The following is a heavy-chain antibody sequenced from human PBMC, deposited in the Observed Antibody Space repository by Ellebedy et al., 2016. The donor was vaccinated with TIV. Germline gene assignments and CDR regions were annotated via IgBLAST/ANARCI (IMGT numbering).Heavy chain of an antibody. CDR2: ITSRGNTK. J-gene: IGHJ3*02. CDR3: ARDLHWAFDI. V-gene: IGHV3-48*02. Sequence: GESLKISCAASGFTFSSYSMNWVRQAPGKGLEWVSYITSRGNTKYYADSVQGRFTISRDNADNSLYLQMNSLRDDDTAFYYGARDLHWAFDIWGQGTVVTVSS. CDR1: GFTFSSYS.